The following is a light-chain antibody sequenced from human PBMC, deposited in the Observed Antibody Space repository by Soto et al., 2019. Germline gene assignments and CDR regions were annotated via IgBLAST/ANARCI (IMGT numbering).Light chain of an antibody. CDR2: DNT. CDR1: NSNIGADYG. J-gene: IGLJ2*01. V-gene: IGLV1-40*01. Sequence: QSVLTQPPSVSGAPGQRVTISCTGINSNIGADYGVHWYQQFPETAPKLLIYDNTNRPSGVPDRFSGSKSGTSASLAITGLQAEDEADYYCQSFDSSFIGLVFGGGTKLTVL. CDR3: QSFDSSFIGLV.